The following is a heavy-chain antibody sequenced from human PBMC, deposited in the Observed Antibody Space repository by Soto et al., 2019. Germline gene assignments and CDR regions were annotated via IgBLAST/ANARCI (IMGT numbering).Heavy chain of an antibody. CDR3: ARDNAQWLSYYYGMDV. D-gene: IGHD6-19*01. CDR1: GFTFSSYG. CDR2: IWYDGSNK. J-gene: IGHJ6*02. Sequence: GGSLRLSCAASGFTFSSYGMHWVRQAPGKGLEWVAVIWYDGSNKYYADSVKGRFTISRDNSKNTLYLQMNSLRAEDTAVYYCARDNAQWLSYYYGMDVWGPGTTVTVSS. V-gene: IGHV3-33*01.